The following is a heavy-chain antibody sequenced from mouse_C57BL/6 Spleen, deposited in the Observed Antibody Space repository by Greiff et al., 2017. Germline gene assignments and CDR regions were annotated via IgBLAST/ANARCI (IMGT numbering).Heavy chain of an antibody. D-gene: IGHD2-3*01. CDR2: INPEYGGT. V-gene: IGHV1-39*01. Sequence: EVQLQQSGPELVRPGASVKVSCKASGYSFTDYNLDWVKQSTGTSLEWIGVINPEYGGTSYNQKFKGKATLTVDQSSSTAYMQRNSLTSEDSAVYYCAREEFYDGYWDYARDYWGQGTSVTVSS. CDR1: GYSFTDYN. CDR3: AREEFYDGYWDYARDY. J-gene: IGHJ4*01.